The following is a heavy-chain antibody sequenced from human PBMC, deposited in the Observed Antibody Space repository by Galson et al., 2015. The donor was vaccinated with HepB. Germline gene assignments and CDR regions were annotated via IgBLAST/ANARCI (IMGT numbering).Heavy chain of an antibody. J-gene: IGHJ6*02. V-gene: IGHV1-69*06. CDR1: GGTFSSYA. D-gene: IGHD1-26*01. Sequence: SVKVSCKASGGTFSSYAISWVRQAPGQGLEWMGGIIPIFGTANYAQKFQGRVTITADKSTSTAYMELSSLRSEDTAVYYCARVSSSGYYYYGMDVWGQGTTVTVSS. CDR3: ARVSSSGYYYYGMDV. CDR2: IIPIFGTA.